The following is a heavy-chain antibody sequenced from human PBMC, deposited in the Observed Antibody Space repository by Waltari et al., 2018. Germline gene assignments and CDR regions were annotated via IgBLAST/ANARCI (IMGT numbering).Heavy chain of an antibody. D-gene: IGHD1-20*01. CDR2: ISVSDDT. CDR1: GFSFGSNA. V-gene: IGHV3-23*01. CDR3: AKPFYNWDDPLDS. Sequence: EVQLLESGGDFVQPGWSLSLSCAISGFSFGSNAITWARQAPGTGLEWVAAISVSDDTFYALSVNGRFSISRDTSRNTVYLHMNSLRAEDTAVYYCAKPFYNWDDPLDSWGQGTLVTVSS. J-gene: IGHJ4*02.